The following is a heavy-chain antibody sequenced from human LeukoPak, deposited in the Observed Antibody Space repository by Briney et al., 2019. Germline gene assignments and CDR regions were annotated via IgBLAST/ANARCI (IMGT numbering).Heavy chain of an antibody. Sequence: PGGSLRLSCEASGFTFSSYEMNWVRQAPGKGLEWVSYISSSGSTIYYADSVKGRFTISRDNAKNSLYLQMNSLRAEDTAVYYCAREGYSSSWYPKYGMDVWGKGTTVTVSS. J-gene: IGHJ6*04. D-gene: IGHD6-13*01. CDR3: AREGYSSSWYPKYGMDV. CDR1: GFTFSSYE. V-gene: IGHV3-48*03. CDR2: ISSSGSTI.